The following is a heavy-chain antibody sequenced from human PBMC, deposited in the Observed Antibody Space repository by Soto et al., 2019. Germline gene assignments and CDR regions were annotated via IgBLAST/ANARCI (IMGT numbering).Heavy chain of an antibody. D-gene: IGHD1-7*01. J-gene: IGHJ5*02. CDR1: GGTFSSYT. CDR2: IIPILGIA. CDR3: ARDQLRSLGAYNWFDP. Sequence: EASVKVSCKASGGTFSSYTISWVRQAPGQGLEWMGRIIPILGIANYAQKFQGRVTITADKSTSTAYMELSSLRSEDTAVYYCARDQLRSLGAYNWFDPWGQGTLVTVSS. V-gene: IGHV1-69*04.